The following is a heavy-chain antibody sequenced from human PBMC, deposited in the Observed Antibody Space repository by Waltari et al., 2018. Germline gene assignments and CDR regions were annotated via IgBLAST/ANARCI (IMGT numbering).Heavy chain of an antibody. CDR3: ARGGPPPVVPAAMRFGKAFDI. D-gene: IGHD2-2*01. CDR1: GGSISSYY. V-gene: IGHV4-59*01. J-gene: IGHJ3*02. CDR2: IYYSGST. Sequence: QVQLQESGPGLVKPSETLSLTCTVSGGSISSYYWSWIRQPPGKGLEWIGYIYYSGSTNSNPSPKSRVTIAVDTSKNQFSLKLSSVTAADTAVYYCARGGPPPVVPAAMRFGKAFDIWGQGTMVTVSS.